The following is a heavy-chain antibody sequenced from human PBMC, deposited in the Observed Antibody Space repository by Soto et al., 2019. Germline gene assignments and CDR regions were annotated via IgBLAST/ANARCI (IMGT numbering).Heavy chain of an antibody. J-gene: IGHJ4*02. V-gene: IGHV4-31*03. CDR2: RYYSEST. CDR1: CGSITTGGYY. CDR3: ARTKCSGGSCYSWSLDY. Sequence: SETLSLTCTVSCGSITTGGYYWSWIRQLPGKGLEWIGHRYYSESTYYNPSLKSRASISLDTSKNQFSLKLSFVTAADTAMYYCARTKCSGGSCYSWSLDYWGQGTPVTVSS. D-gene: IGHD2-15*01.